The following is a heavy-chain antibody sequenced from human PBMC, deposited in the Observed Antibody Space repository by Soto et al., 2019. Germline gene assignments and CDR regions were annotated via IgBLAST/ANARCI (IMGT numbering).Heavy chain of an antibody. CDR3: AKDPYDDYIWGSYRDRGFDY. J-gene: IGHJ4*02. Sequence: EVQLLESGGGLVQPGGSLRLSCAASGFTFSSYAMSWVRQAPGKGLEWVSAISGSGGSTYYADSVKGRFTISRDNSKNTLYLQMNSLRAEDTAVYYCAKDPYDDYIWGSYRDRGFDYWGQGALVTVSS. D-gene: IGHD3-16*02. V-gene: IGHV3-23*01. CDR2: ISGSGGST. CDR1: GFTFSSYA.